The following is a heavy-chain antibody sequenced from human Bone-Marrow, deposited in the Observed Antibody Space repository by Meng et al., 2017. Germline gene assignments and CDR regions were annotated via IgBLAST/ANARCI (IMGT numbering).Heavy chain of an antibody. J-gene: IGHJ4*02. D-gene: IGHD6-13*01. CDR3: AGRAMGAAAYDY. CDR2: IYGDGST. V-gene: IGHV3-53*02. CDR1: GFTVSGNY. Sequence: EVQWVETGGGLLQPGKSLRISCAASGFTVSGNYMTWVRQAPGKGLEWVSLIYGDGSTFYADSVKGRFTISRDNSKNTVYLQMNSLRLEDTAVYYCAGRAMGAAAYDYWGQGTLVTVSS.